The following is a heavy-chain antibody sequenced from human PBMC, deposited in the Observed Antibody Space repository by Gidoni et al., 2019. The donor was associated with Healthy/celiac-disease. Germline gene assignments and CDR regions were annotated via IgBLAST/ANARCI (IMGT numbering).Heavy chain of an antibody. CDR3: ARERAYSDAVDI. CDR2: ISSSSSYI. D-gene: IGHD2-15*01. Sequence: EVQLVESGGGLVKPGGSLRLSCAASGFTFSSYSMNWVRQAPGKGLEWVSSISSSSSYIYYADSVKGRFTISRDNAKNSRYLQMNSLRAEDTAVYYCARERAYSDAVDIWGQGTMVTVSS. V-gene: IGHV3-21*01. CDR1: GFTFSSYS. J-gene: IGHJ3*02.